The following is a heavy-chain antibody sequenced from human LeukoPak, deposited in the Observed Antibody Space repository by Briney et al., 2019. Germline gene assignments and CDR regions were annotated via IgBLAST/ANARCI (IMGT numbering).Heavy chain of an antibody. V-gene: IGHV3-11*01. D-gene: IGHD3-22*01. CDR3: AKDISFYDSSGYSYFQH. J-gene: IGHJ1*01. CDR1: GFTFSDYY. Sequence: GGSLRLSCAASGFTFSDYYMSWIRQAPGKGLEWVSYISSSGSTIYYADSVKGRFTISRDNSKNSLYLQMNSLRTEDTALYYCAKDISFYDSSGYSYFQHWGQGTLVTVSS. CDR2: ISSSGSTI.